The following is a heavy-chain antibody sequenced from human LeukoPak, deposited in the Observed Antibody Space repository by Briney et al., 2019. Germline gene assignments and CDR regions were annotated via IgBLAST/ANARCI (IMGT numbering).Heavy chain of an antibody. D-gene: IGHD3-22*01. V-gene: IGHV4-39*07. CDR1: GGSISSGTYY. Sequence: SETLSLTCTVSGGSISSGTYYWAWIRQPPGKGLEWIGEVDHSANTYYNPSLKSRVTISVDTSKNQFSLKLSSVTAADTAVYYCARGTYYYDSSGYYYAYWGQGTLVTVSS. CDR2: VDHSANT. CDR3: ARGTYYYDSSGYYYAY. J-gene: IGHJ4*02.